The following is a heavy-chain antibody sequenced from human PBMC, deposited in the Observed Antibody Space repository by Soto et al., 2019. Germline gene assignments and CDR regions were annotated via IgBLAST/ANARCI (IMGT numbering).Heavy chain of an antibody. V-gene: IGHV5-10-1*01. D-gene: IGHD2-2*01. CDR3: TRRASSSFYHFDF. CDR2: IDPSDSYV. J-gene: IGHJ4*02. CDR1: GYSFTAYW. Sequence: GESLKISCQASGYSFTAYWITWVRQMPGKDLEWMATIDPSDSYVDYSPSFRGHVTFPVDRSITTVYLQWNSLKASDSAMYFCTRRASSSFYHFDFWGQGALVTVSS.